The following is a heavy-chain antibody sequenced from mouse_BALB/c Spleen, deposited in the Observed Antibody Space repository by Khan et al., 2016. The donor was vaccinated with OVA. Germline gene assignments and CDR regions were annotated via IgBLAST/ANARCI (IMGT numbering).Heavy chain of an antibody. CDR1: GYTFTYYV. D-gene: IGHD2-3*01. CDR2: IYPGSDNA. CDR3: ARGDGYYVYFDY. J-gene: IGHJ2*01. V-gene: IGHV1-81*01. Sequence: VQLQESGPELVKPGASVKMSCKASGYTFTYYVITWVKQRTGQGLEWIGEIYPGSDNAYYNERFKGKATLTADKSSNTTHMQLSCLTSEDSAVYFCARGDGYYVYFDYWGQGTTLTVSS.